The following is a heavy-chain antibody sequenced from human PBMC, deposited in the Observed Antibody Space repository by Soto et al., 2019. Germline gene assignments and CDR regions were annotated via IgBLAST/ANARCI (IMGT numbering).Heavy chain of an antibody. CDR3: AKTINRYTWNYVFDY. CDR1: GFTFSSYV. D-gene: IGHD1-7*01. V-gene: IGHV3-30*18. Sequence: PWVSLRLSCAASGFTFSSYVMHWVRQAPGKGLEWVAVISYDGSNKYYADSVKGRFTISRDNSKNTLYLQMNSLRAEDTAVYYCAKTINRYTWNYVFDYWGQGTLVTVS. CDR2: ISYDGSNK. J-gene: IGHJ4*02.